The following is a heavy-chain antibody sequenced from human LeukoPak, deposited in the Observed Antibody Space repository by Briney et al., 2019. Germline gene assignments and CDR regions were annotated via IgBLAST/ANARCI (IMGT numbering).Heavy chain of an antibody. D-gene: IGHD3-16*02. V-gene: IGHV3-23*01. CDR2: ISASGSST. CDR3: AKSMGVGTSYPIDY. J-gene: IGHJ4*02. CDR1: GFTFSSYA. Sequence: GGSLSLSCAASGFTFSSYATSWVRQAPGKGLEWLSGISASGSSTYYADSAQGRFTISRDNSKNTLYLQMDSLRAEDTAVYYCAKSMGVGTSYPIDYWGQGTLVTVSS.